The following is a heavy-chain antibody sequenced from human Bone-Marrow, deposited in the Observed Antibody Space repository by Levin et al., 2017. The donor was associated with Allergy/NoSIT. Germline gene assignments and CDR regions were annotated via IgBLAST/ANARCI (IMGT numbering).Heavy chain of an antibody. CDR1: GFTFSNYG. CDR3: AKLLPWLVLTAPFDY. D-gene: IGHD6-19*01. CDR2: ISYDGSDK. J-gene: IGHJ4*02. Sequence: GESLKISCAVSGFTFSNYGMHCVRQAPGKGLEWVALISYDGSDKDYADSVKGRFTISRDSSKNTLYLQMNSLRAEDTAVYYCAKLLPWLVLTAPFDYWGQGTLVTVSS. V-gene: IGHV3-30*18.